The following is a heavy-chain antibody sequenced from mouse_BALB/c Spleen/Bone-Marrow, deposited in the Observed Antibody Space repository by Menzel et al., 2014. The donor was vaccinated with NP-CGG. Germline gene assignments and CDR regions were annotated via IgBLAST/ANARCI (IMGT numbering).Heavy chain of an antibody. D-gene: IGHD2-4*01. J-gene: IGHJ3*01. Sequence: VQLQQPGAELVKPGASVKLSCTASGFNIKDTYMHWVKQRPEQGLEWIGRIDPANGNTKYDPKLQGKATITADTSSNTAYLQLSSLTSEDTAVYYCASLDDYIYWGQGTLVTVSA. V-gene: IGHV14-3*02. CDR3: ASLDDYIY. CDR2: IDPANGNT. CDR1: GFNIKDTY.